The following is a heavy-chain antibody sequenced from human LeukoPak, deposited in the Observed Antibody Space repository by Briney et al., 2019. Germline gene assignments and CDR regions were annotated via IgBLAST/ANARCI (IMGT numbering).Heavy chain of an antibody. Sequence: SETLSLTCTVSGGSISSYYWSWIRQPAGKGLEWIGRIYTSGSTNYNPSLKSRVTMSADTSKNQFSLKLSSVTAADTAVYYCARDTWGSSSPYYYYYMDVWGKGTTVTVSS. CDR2: IYTSGST. CDR1: GGSISSYY. D-gene: IGHD6-6*01. CDR3: ARDTWGSSSPYYYYYMDV. V-gene: IGHV4-4*07. J-gene: IGHJ6*03.